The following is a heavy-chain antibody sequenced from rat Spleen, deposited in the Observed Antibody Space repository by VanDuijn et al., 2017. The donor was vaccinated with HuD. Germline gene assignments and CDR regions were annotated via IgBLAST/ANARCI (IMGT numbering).Heavy chain of an antibody. D-gene: IGHD1-2*01. J-gene: IGHJ2*01. V-gene: IGHV5-22*01. Sequence: EVQLVESGGGLVQPGRSMQLSCAASGFAFSDYYMAWVRQAPKKGLEWVASIDYEGNNIDYGDSVKDRFSISRDNAKSTLYLQMNSLRSEDTATYYCVRQAVYYYSRYIPYYFEHWGQGVMVTVSS. CDR1: GFAFSDYY. CDR3: VRQAVYYYSRYIPYYFEH. CDR2: IDYEGNNI.